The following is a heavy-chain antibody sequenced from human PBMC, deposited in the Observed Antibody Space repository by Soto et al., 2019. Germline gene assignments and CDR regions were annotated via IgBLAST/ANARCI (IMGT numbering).Heavy chain of an antibody. CDR2: IIPIFGTA. Sequence: ASVKVSCKASGGTFISYAISWVRQAPGQGLEWMGGIIPIFGTANYAQKFQGRVTITADESTSTACMELSSLRSEDTAVYYCAGGSGATFYYFDYWGQGTLVTVSS. CDR1: GGTFISYA. V-gene: IGHV1-69*13. D-gene: IGHD1-26*01. CDR3: AGGSGATFYYFDY. J-gene: IGHJ4*02.